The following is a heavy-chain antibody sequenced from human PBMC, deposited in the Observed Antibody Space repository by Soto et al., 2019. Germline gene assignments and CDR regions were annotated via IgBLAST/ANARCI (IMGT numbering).Heavy chain of an antibody. CDR1: GYTFTSYA. V-gene: IGHV1-3*01. D-gene: IGHD2-2*01. CDR2: INAGNGNT. J-gene: IGHJ5*02. Sequence: ASVKVSCKASGYTFTSYAMHWVRQAPGQRLEWMGWINAGNGNTKYSQKFQGRVTITRDTSASTAYMELSSLRSEDTAVYYCARGRRVVPAAISQAGFDPWGQGTLVTVSS. CDR3: ARGRRVVPAAISQAGFDP.